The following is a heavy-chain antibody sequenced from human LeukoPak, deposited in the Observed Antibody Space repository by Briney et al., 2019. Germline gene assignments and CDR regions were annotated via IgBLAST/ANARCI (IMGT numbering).Heavy chain of an antibody. V-gene: IGHV1-69*01. CDR1: GGTFSSYA. J-gene: IGHJ4*02. CDR2: IIPIFGTA. D-gene: IGHD1-26*01. Sequence: SVKVSCKASGGTFSSYAISWVRQAPGQGLEWMGGIIPIFGTANYAQKFQGRVTITADESTSTAYMELSSLRSEDTAVYYCARGATTVSAPFDYWGQGALVTVSS. CDR3: ARGATTVSAPFDY.